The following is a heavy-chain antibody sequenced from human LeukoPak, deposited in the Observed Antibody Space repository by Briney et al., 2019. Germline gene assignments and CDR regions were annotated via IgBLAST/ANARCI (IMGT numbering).Heavy chain of an antibody. V-gene: IGHV3-48*01. Sequence: GGSLRLSCAASGFTFSSYSMSWARQAPGKGLEWVSYISYSSSTIYYADSVKGRFTISRDNAKNSLYLQMDSLRAEDTAVYYCARDLSWRTDDAFDIWGQGTVVTVSS. CDR1: GFTFSSYS. CDR3: ARDLSWRTDDAFDI. J-gene: IGHJ3*02. CDR2: ISYSSSTI.